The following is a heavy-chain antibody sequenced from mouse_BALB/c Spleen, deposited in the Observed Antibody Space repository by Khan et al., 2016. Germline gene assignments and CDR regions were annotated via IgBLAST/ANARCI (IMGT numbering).Heavy chain of an antibody. CDR1: GYTFTSYT. J-gene: IGHJ4*01. CDR3: ARPTITVVNALDY. Sequence: QVQLKESGAELARPGASVKMSCKASGYTFTSYTMHWVKQRPGQGLEWIGYINPSSGYTNYNQKFKDKATLTADKSSSTAYMQLSSLTSEDSAVYYCARPTITVVNALDYWGQRTSVTVSS. CDR2: INPSSGYT. D-gene: IGHD1-1*01. V-gene: IGHV1-4*01.